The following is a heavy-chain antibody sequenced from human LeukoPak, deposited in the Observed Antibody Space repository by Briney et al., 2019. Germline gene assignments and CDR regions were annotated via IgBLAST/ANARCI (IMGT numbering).Heavy chain of an antibody. CDR1: VGSFSGFH. CDR2: INHSGST. J-gene: IGHJ3*02. Sequence: SETLSFTCAVYVGSFSGFHWSWIRQPPGKGLEWIGEINHSGSTNYNPSLKSRVTISVDTSKNQFSLKLSSVTAADTAIYYCARGPYYDILTGHSDAFDIWGQGTMVTVSS. CDR3: ARGPYYDILTGHSDAFDI. D-gene: IGHD3-9*01. V-gene: IGHV4-34*01.